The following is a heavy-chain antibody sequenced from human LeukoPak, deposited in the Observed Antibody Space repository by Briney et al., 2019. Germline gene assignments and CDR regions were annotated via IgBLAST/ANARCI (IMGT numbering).Heavy chain of an antibody. Sequence: LETLSLTCAVSGGPINSADHYWGWIRQPPGKGLEWIGYISDTGSKNYNPSLRSRLTISGDTSKNQFSLQVTFVAAADTAVYYCARHKRDFWSGPEFDDWGQGALVTVSP. D-gene: IGHD3-3*01. J-gene: IGHJ4*02. CDR1: GGPINSADHY. CDR3: ARHKRDFWSGPEFDD. CDR2: ISDTGSK. V-gene: IGHV4-61*05.